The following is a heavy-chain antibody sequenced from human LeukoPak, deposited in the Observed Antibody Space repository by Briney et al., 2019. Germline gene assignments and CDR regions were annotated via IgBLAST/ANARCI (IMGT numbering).Heavy chain of an antibody. CDR2: ISGSGGTA. V-gene: IGHV3-23*01. J-gene: IGHJ4*02. CDR1: GFTFSIYA. CDR3: ANLVGDY. Sequence: GGSLRLSCAASGFTFSIYAMSWVRQAPGKGLEWVSAISGSGGTAYYADSVKGRSTISRDNSKNTLYLQMNSLRAEDTAVYYCANLVGDYWGQGTLVTVSS. D-gene: IGHD1-26*01.